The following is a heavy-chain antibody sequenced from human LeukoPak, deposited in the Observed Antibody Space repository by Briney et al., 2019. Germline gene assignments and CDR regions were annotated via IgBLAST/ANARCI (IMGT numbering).Heavy chain of an antibody. CDR1: GGSFSGYY. V-gene: IGHV4-34*01. J-gene: IGHJ6*02. CDR3: ARGPSGPGYYGMDV. CDR2: INHSEST. D-gene: IGHD3-10*01. Sequence: SETLSLTCAVYGGSFSGYYWSWIRQPPGKGLEWIGEINHSESTNYNPSLKSRVTISVDTSKNQFSLKLSSVTAADTAVYYCARGPSGPGYYGMDVWGQGTTVTVSS.